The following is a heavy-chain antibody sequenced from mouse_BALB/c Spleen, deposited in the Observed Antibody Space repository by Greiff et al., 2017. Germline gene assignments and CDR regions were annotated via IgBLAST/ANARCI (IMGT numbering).Heavy chain of an antibody. J-gene: IGHJ4*01. V-gene: IGHV14-4*02. D-gene: IGHD1-1*01. CDR3: KGGKKLRGDAMDY. CDR1: GFNIKDYY. Sequence: EVQLQQSGAELVRSGASVKLSCTASGFNIKDYYMHWVKQRPEQGLEWIGWIDPENGDTEYAPKFQGKATMTADTSSNTAYLQLSSLTSEDTAVYYCKGGKKLRGDAMDYWGQGTSVTVSS. CDR2: IDPENGDT.